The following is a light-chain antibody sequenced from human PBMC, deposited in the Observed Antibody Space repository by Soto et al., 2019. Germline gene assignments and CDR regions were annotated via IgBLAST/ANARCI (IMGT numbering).Light chain of an antibody. V-gene: IGKV3-11*01. CDR1: QSVISY. CDR2: VAS. Sequence: EIVLTQSPATLSLSPGERATLSCRASQSVISYLAWYQQKPGQAPRLLIYVASNRATGIPARFSGSGFGTDFTLTISSLEPEDFAVYYCQQRSNWPPTFGPGTKVDIQ. J-gene: IGKJ3*01. CDR3: QQRSNWPPT.